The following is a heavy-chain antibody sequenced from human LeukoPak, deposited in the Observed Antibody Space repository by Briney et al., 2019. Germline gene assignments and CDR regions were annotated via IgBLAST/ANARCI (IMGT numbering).Heavy chain of an antibody. CDR2: ITWDNDNI. D-gene: IGHD2-2*01. V-gene: IGHV3-9*01. CDR3: AKSGRYCSSTSCLSWLDY. Sequence: GGSLRLSCAASGFTFDDYAMHWVRQAPGKGLEWVSSITWDNDNIGYTASVKGRFTISRDNAKNSLYLQMNSLRAEDTALYYCAKSGRYCSSTSCLSWLDYWGQGTLVTVSS. CDR1: GFTFDDYA. J-gene: IGHJ4*02.